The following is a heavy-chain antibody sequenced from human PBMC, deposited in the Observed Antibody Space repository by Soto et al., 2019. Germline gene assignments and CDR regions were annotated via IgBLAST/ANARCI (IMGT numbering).Heavy chain of an antibody. CDR1: GYTFTSYW. CDR3: TRHPIAAGIYGLDV. Sequence: GESLKISCQGSGYTFTSYWITWVRQMPGKGLEWMGRIDPSDSYTHYSPSFQGHVTISVDKSISTAYLQWSSLKASDIAMYYCTRHPIAAGIYGLDVWGQGTTVTVS. V-gene: IGHV5-10-1*01. CDR2: IDPSDSYT. D-gene: IGHD1-1*01. J-gene: IGHJ6*02.